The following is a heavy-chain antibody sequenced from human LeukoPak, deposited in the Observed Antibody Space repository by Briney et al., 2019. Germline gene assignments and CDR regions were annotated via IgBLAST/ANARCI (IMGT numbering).Heavy chain of an antibody. D-gene: IGHD6-19*01. J-gene: IGHJ4*02. V-gene: IGHV4-59*01. CDR2: NYYSGSN. CDR1: GGSISSYY. CDR3: ARGAGWCDY. Sequence: SETLSLTCTVSGGSISSYYWSWLRQPPGKGLEWIGYNYYSGSNKYNPSLKSRVTISVDTSKNQVSLKLSSVTAADTAVYYCARGAGWCDYWGQGTLVTVSS.